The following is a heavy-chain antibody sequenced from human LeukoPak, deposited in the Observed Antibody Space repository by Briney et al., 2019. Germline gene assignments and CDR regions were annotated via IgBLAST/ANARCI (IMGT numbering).Heavy chain of an antibody. CDR1: GFTFSSYE. CDR3: AKDIHYFQSDY. V-gene: IGHV3-48*03. D-gene: IGHD3-10*01. Sequence: PGGSLRLSCAASGFTFSSYEMNWVRQAPGKGLEWVSYISSSGSTIYYADSVKGRFTISRDNAKNSLYLQMNSLRAEDTAVYYCAKDIHYFQSDYWGQGTLVTVSS. J-gene: IGHJ4*02. CDR2: ISSSGSTI.